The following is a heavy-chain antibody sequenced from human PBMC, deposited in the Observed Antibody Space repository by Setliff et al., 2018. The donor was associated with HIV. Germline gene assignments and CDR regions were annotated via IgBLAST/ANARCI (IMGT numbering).Heavy chain of an antibody. CDR1: GGSFSSYY. CDR3: ARGAPRGRLRFPNWFDP. CDR2: FSPTGSP. Sequence: SETLSLTCAFYGGSFSSYYWNWIRQPPGKGLEWIGEFSPTGSPTYNPSLESRVTIPVDTSKNQCSLKLRSLTAADTAIYYCARGAPRGRLRFPNWFDPWGQGTLVTVSS. D-gene: IGHD5-12*01. V-gene: IGHV4-34*01. J-gene: IGHJ5*02.